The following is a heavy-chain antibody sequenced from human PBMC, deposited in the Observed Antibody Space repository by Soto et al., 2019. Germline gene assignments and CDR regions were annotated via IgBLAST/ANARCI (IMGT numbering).Heavy chain of an antibody. Sequence: EVQLVESGGGLVQPGGSLRLSCAASGFTVSSNYMSWVRQAPGKGLEWVSVIYSGGSTYYADSVKGRFTISRHNSKNTLYLQMNSLRAEDTAVYYCARVGNTVTMVDYYYYMDVWGKGTTVTVSS. J-gene: IGHJ6*03. V-gene: IGHV3-53*04. CDR2: IYSGGST. CDR3: ARVGNTVTMVDYYYYMDV. D-gene: IGHD4-17*01. CDR1: GFTVSSNY.